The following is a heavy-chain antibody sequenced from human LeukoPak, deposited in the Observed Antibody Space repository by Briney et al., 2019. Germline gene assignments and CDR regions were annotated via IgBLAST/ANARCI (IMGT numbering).Heavy chain of an antibody. J-gene: IGHJ6*02. CDR1: GFTFTSSA. Sequence: PVNVSCKASGFTFTSSAVQWVRQARGQRLEWIGWIVVGSGNTNYAQKFQERVTITRDMSTSTAYMELSSLRSEDTAVHYCAADSSSGYLSYYGMDVWGQGTTVTVSS. V-gene: IGHV1-58*01. CDR2: IVVGSGNT. D-gene: IGHD3-22*01. CDR3: AADSSSGYLSYYGMDV.